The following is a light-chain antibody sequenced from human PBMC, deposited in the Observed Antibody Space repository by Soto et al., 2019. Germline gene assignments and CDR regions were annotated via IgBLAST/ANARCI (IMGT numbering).Light chain of an antibody. CDR3: MQPLQSWT. CDR2: KVS. CDR1: QSLVHSDGIAY. Sequence: DVVMTQSPLSLPVTLGQPSSISCRSNQSLVHSDGIAYFSWFQQRPGRSPRRLIYKVSNRDSGVPARFSGSGSGTDFALKISRVEAEDVGVYYCMQPLQSWTFGQGTKVDIK. J-gene: IGKJ1*01. V-gene: IGKV2-30*02.